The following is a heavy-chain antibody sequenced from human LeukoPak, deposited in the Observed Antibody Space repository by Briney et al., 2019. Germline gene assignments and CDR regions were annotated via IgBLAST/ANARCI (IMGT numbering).Heavy chain of an antibody. Sequence: SQTLSLTCTVSGGSISSGDYYWSWIRQPPGKGLEWIGYIYYSGSTYYNPSLKSRVTISVDTSTNQFSLKLSSVTAADTAVYYCARVWRYFDWRDAFDIWGQGTMVTVSS. V-gene: IGHV4-30-4*01. D-gene: IGHD3-9*01. CDR1: GGSISSGDYY. J-gene: IGHJ3*02. CDR2: IYYSGST. CDR3: ARVWRYFDWRDAFDI.